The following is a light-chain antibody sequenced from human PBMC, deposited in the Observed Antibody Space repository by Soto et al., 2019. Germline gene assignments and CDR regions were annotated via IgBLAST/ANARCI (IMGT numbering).Light chain of an antibody. J-gene: IGKJ1*01. CDR1: QSISSW. CDR2: MAS. CDR3: QQYDRYPVT. V-gene: IGKV1-5*03. Sequence: DIQMTQSPSTLSASVGDRVTITCRASQSISSWLAWYQQKPGKAPKLLIYMASSLESGVPSRFSGSGSGTEFTLTISSLQPDDFATYYCQQYDRYPVTFGQGTKVEIK.